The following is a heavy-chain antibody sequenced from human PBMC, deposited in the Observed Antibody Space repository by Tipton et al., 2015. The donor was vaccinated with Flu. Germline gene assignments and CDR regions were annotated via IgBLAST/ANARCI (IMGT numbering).Heavy chain of an antibody. CDR3: ARVRGGLNYYGMDV. D-gene: IGHD3/OR15-3a*01. Sequence: QLVQSGPEVKPSETLSLTCTISGDSISSDYYWGWIRQPPGKGLEWIGNIFHTGSTYHNPSLKSRVTISINTSKNQFSLKVFSVTAADTAVYYCARVRGGLNYYGMDVWGQGTTVTVSS. J-gene: IGHJ6*02. CDR2: IFHTGST. V-gene: IGHV4-38-2*02. CDR1: GDSISSDYY.